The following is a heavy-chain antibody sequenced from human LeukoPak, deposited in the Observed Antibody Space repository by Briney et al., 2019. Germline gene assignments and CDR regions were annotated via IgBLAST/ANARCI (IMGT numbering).Heavy chain of an antibody. D-gene: IGHD5-18*01. CDR1: GFTFSSYC. J-gene: IGHJ4*02. V-gene: IGHV3-21*01. Sequence: PGGSLRLSCAASGFTFSSYCMHWVRQAPGKGLEWVSSISTSSSHIYYSDSIKGRFTISRDNAKNSVYLQMNSLRAEDTAVYYCAREDTAVAVGYWGQGILVTVSS. CDR2: ISTSSSHI. CDR3: AREDTAVAVGY.